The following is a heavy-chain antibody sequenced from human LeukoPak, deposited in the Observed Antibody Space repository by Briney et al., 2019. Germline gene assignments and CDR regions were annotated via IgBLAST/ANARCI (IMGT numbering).Heavy chain of an antibody. Sequence: GRSLRLSCAASGFTFDDYAMHWVRHAPGKGLEWVSGISWNSGSIGYADSVKGRFTISRDNAKNSLYLQMNSLRAEDMALYYCAKAGSSGYYSHFDYWGQGTLVTVSS. V-gene: IGHV3-9*03. J-gene: IGHJ4*02. D-gene: IGHD3-22*01. CDR2: ISWNSGSI. CDR3: AKAGSSGYYSHFDY. CDR1: GFTFDDYA.